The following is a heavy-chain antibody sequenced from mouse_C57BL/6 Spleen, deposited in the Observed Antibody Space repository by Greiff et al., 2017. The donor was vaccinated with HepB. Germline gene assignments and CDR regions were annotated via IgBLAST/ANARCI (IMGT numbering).Heavy chain of an antibody. V-gene: IGHV1-64*01. CDR3: ARSAYDYFDY. Sequence: VQLQQPGAELVKPGASVKLSCKASGYTFTSYWMHWVKQRPGQGLEWIGMIHPNSGSTNYNEKFKSKATLTVDKSSSTADMQLSSLTSEDSAVYYCARSAYDYFDYWGQGTTLTVSS. J-gene: IGHJ2*01. CDR1: GYTFTSYW. CDR2: IHPNSGST. D-gene: IGHD2-10*02.